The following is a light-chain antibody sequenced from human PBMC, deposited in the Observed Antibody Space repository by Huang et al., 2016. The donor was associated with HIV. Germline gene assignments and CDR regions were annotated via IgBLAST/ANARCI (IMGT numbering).Light chain of an antibody. Sequence: AIQMTQSPASLSASVGDRVTITCRASQDIGNDLGWYQQRLGKAPKLLVSTASHLQRGVPSRVTGSGSGTHFTLTISGLQPEDFATYYCLQDYTYPWTFGQGTKVEI. CDR1: QDIGND. CDR2: TAS. V-gene: IGKV1-6*01. CDR3: LQDYTYPWT. J-gene: IGKJ1*01.